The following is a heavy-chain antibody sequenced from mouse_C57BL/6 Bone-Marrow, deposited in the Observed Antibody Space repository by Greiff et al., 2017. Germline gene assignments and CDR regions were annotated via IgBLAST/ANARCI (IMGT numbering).Heavy chain of an antibody. Sequence: EVKLMESGGGLVKPGGSLKLSCAASGFTFSDYGMHWVRQAPEKGLEWVAYISSGSSTIYYADTVKGRFTISRDNAKNTLFLQMTSLRSEDTAMYYCASSYYYGSSYDYVDYWGQGTTLTVSS. J-gene: IGHJ2*01. CDR1: GFTFSDYG. CDR3: ASSYYYGSSYDYVDY. D-gene: IGHD1-1*01. V-gene: IGHV5-17*01. CDR2: ISSGSSTI.